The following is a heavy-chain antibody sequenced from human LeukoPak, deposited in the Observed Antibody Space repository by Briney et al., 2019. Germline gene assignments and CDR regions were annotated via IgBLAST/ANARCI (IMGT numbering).Heavy chain of an antibody. CDR1: GFTFSSYA. CDR3: ARRGYYDFWSGYYRWFDP. CDR2: INHSGST. Sequence: GSLRLSCAASGFTFSSYAMSWVRQAPGKGLEWIGEINHSGSTNYNPSLKSRVAISVDKSKNQFSLKLSSVTAADTAVYYCARRGYYDFWSGYYRWFDPWGQGTLVTVSS. V-gene: IGHV4-34*01. D-gene: IGHD3-3*01. J-gene: IGHJ5*02.